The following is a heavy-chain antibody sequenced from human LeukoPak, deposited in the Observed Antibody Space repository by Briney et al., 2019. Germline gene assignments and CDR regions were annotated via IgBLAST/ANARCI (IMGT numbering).Heavy chain of an antibody. CDR2: MYYSGST. J-gene: IGHJ6*02. CDR3: ASGSDGMDV. Sequence: SQTLSLTCTVSGGSISSCDYYWSWLRQPPGQGLEWRGYMYYSGSTYYSPSLKSRVTISVDTSKNQFSLELSSVTAADTVVYYCASGSDGMDVWGQGTTVTVSS. D-gene: IGHD3-10*01. CDR1: GGSISSCDYY. V-gene: IGHV4-30-4*01.